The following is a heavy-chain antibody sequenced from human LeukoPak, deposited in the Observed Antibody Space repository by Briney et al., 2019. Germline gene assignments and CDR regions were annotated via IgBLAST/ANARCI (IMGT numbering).Heavy chain of an antibody. Sequence: GASVKVSCKASGYTFTSYAMNWVRQAPGQGLEWTGWINTNTGNPTYAQGFTGRFVFSLDTSVSTAYLQICSLKAEDTAVYYCASGETYYYGSGSTPYYYYGMDVWGKGTTVTVSS. CDR3: ASGETYYYGSGSTPYYYYGMDV. J-gene: IGHJ6*04. CDR2: INTNTGNP. CDR1: GYTFTSYA. D-gene: IGHD3-10*01. V-gene: IGHV7-4-1*01.